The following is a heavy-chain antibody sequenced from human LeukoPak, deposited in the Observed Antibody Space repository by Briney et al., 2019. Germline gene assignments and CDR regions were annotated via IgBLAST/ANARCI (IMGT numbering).Heavy chain of an antibody. CDR1: GFIFSSYC. CDR3: EREDCSGGSCYFEY. V-gene: IGHV3-33*01. J-gene: IGHJ4*02. CDR2: IWYDGSKR. D-gene: IGHD2-15*01. Sequence: GGSLRLSCAASGFIFSSYCMHWARQAPGKGLEWRAVIWYDGSKRNYADSVKGRFTISRDNSKNTLYLQMNSLRVEDTAVYYCEREDCSGGSCYFEYWGQGTLVTVSS.